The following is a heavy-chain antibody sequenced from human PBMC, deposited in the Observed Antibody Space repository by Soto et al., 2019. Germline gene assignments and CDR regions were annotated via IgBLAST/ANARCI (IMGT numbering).Heavy chain of an antibody. Sequence: ASVKVSCKASGYTFTSYDINWVRQATGQGLEWMGWMNPNSSNTGYAQKFQGRVTMTRNTSISTAYMELSSLRSVDTAVYYCGMVRGPYWFDPWGQGTLVTVSS. D-gene: IGHD3-10*01. CDR2: MNPNSSNT. J-gene: IGHJ5*02. V-gene: IGHV1-8*01. CDR3: GMVRGPYWFDP. CDR1: GYTFTSYD.